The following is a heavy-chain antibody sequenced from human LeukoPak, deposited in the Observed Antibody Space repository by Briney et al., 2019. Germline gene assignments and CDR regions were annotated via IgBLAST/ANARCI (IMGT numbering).Heavy chain of an antibody. D-gene: IGHD1-26*01. V-gene: IGHV3-23*01. CDR2: ISGSGSST. Sequence: GGSLRLSCEASGFTFSSYAMSWVRQAPGKGLEWVSAISGSGSSTYYADSVKGRFTISRDNSKNTLYLQMNSLRAEDTAVYYCAKGRWELLGLFDYWGQGTLVTVSS. CDR3: AKGRWELLGLFDY. J-gene: IGHJ4*02. CDR1: GFTFSSYA.